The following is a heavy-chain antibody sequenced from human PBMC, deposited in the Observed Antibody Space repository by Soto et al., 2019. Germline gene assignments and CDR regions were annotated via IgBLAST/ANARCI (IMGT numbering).Heavy chain of an antibody. V-gene: IGHV1-2*04. Sequence: ASVKVSCKASGYSFTDYHIHWVRQAPGQGLEWLGRINPKSGGTSTAQKFQGWVTMTTDASISTASMELTRLTSDDTAIYYCARGDSTDCSNGVCSFFYNHDMDVWGQGTTVTVSS. CDR3: ARGDSTDCSNGVCSFFYNHDMDV. J-gene: IGHJ6*02. CDR2: INPKSGGT. D-gene: IGHD2-8*01. CDR1: GYSFTDYH.